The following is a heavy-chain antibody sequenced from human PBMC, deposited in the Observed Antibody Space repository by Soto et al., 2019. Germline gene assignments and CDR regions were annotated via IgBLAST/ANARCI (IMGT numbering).Heavy chain of an antibody. J-gene: IGHJ4*02. V-gene: IGHV1-69*13. CDR2: IIPIFGTA. D-gene: IGHD5-18*01. CDR1: GGTFSSYA. CDR3: ARVLDSRDTAMAPYFDY. Sequence: SVKVSCKASGGTFSSYAISWVRQAPGQGFEWMGGIIPIFGTANYAQKFQGRVTITADESTSTAYMELSSLRSEDTAVYYCARVLDSRDTAMAPYFDYWGQGTLVTVSS.